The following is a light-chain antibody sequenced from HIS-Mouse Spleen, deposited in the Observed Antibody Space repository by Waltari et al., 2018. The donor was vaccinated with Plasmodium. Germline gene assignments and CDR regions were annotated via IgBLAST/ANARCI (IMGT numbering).Light chain of an antibody. CDR2: AAS. J-gene: IGKJ2*01. CDR3: LQDYNYPYT. Sequence: AIQMTQSPSSLSASVGDRVTITCRASQGIRNDLGWYQQKPGKAPKLLISAASSLQSGVPSRFSGSGYGTDVTLTISSLQPEDFATYYCLQDYNYPYTFGQGTKLEIK. V-gene: IGKV1-6*01. CDR1: QGIRND.